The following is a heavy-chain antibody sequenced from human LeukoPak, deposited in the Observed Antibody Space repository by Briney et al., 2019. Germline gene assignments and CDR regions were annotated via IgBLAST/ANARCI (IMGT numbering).Heavy chain of an antibody. V-gene: IGHV3-53*01. Sequence: GGSLRLSCAASGFTFSGFGLHWVRQAPGKGLEWVSVIYSGGSTYYADSVKGRFTISRDNSKNTLYLQMNSLRAEDTAVYYCARDRNYMDVWGKGTTVTVSS. J-gene: IGHJ6*03. CDR1: GFTFSGFG. CDR2: IYSGGST. CDR3: ARDRNYMDV.